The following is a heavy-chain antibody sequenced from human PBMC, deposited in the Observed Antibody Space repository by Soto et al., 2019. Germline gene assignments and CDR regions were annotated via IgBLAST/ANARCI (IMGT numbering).Heavy chain of an antibody. CDR2: ISSHGGGT. V-gene: IGHV3-64*02. CDR3: ARGLYSPWAVDV. D-gene: IGHD6-13*01. J-gene: IGHJ3*01. Sequence: EVQLVESGEDLVQPGGSLRLSCAASGFSFSKFPMHWVRQSPGKGLEYVAAISSHGGGTYYADSVRGRFHLSRDNSNNTLYLQMRSVRTEDTAVYYCARGLYSPWAVDVWGRGTMVTVSS. CDR1: GFSFSKFP.